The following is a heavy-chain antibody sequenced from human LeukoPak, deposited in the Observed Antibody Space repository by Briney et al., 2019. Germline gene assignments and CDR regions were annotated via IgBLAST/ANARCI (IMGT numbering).Heavy chain of an antibody. CDR1: GFTFSSYA. CDR2: ISGSGGST. J-gene: IGHJ3*02. V-gene: IGHV3-23*01. D-gene: IGHD6-6*01. CDR3: AKAWTPSSSNAFDI. Sequence: GGSLRLSCAASGFTFSSYAMSLVRQAPGKGLEWVSAISGSGGSTYYADSVKGRFTISRDNSKKTLYMQMNGLRAQDTAVYYCAKAWTPSSSNAFDIWGQGTMVTVSS.